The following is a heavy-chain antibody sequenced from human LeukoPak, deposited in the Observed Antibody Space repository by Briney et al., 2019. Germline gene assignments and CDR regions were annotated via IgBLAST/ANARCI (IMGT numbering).Heavy chain of an antibody. V-gene: IGHV1-24*01. CDR1: GYSLTEFS. Sequence: ASVKVSCKVSGYSLTEFSMQWVRQAPGKGLEWMGGFDPEDGETIYAEKFQGRVTMTEDTSTDTAYMELSSLRSEDTAVYYCAADRADFDSSGYALDYWGQGTLVTVSS. J-gene: IGHJ4*02. CDR3: AADRADFDSSGYALDY. CDR2: FDPEDGET. D-gene: IGHD3-22*01.